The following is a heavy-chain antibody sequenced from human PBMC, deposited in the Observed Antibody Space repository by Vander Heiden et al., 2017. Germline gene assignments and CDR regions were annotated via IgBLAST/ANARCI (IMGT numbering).Heavy chain of an antibody. D-gene: IGHD3-10*01. V-gene: IGHV3-13*01. Sequence: EVQLVESGGGLVQPGESLRLSCAASGFSFRSYDFHWVRQAAGKGLEWVSGIGKVDDTYYSGSVKGRFTISREDARNFVYLQMKSLGVRDTAVYFCVRGGDGFDYWGQGLLVTVSS. J-gene: IGHJ4*02. CDR3: VRGGDGFDY. CDR1: GFSFRSYD. CDR2: IGKVDDT.